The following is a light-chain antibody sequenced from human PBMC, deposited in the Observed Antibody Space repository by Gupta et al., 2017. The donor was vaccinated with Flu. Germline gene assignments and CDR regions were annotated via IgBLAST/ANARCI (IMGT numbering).Light chain of an antibody. Sequence: DVVMTQSPLSLPVTLGQPASISCRSSQSLGYSDGKIYLNWFQQRPGHAPRRLIYQISHRDAGVPDRFSGSGSGNDLTLKISRGEEEDVGVYYCRQGTHWPPHTFGQGTKLEIK. CDR2: QIS. CDR3: RQGTHWPPHT. CDR1: QSLGYSDGKIY. J-gene: IGKJ2*01. V-gene: IGKV2-30*01.